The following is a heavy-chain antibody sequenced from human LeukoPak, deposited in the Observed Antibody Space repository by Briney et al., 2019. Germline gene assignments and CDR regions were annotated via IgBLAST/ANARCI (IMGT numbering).Heavy chain of an antibody. CDR3: ARDRCSGGSCWD. J-gene: IGHJ4*02. D-gene: IGHD2-15*01. Sequence: SETLSLTCTVSGGSISSYYWRWIRQPPGKGLEWIGYIYYSGSTNYNPSLKSRVTISVDTSKNQFSLKLSSVTAADTAVYYCARDRCSGGSCWDWGQGTLVSVSS. V-gene: IGHV4-59*01. CDR2: IYYSGST. CDR1: GGSISSYY.